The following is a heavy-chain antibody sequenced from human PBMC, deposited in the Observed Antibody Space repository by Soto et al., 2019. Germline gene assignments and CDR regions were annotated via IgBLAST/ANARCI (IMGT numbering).Heavy chain of an antibody. V-gene: IGHV1-46*01. CDR2: INPSGGST. CDR3: ARGKDIVVVPAAINYYYYGMDV. Sequence: ASVKVSCKASGYTFTSYYMHWVLQAPGQGLEWMGIINPSGGSTSYAQKFQGRVTMTRDTSTSTVYMELSSLRSEDTAVYYCARGKDIVVVPAAINYYYYGMDVWGQGTTVTVSS. J-gene: IGHJ6*02. D-gene: IGHD2-2*01. CDR1: GYTFTSYY.